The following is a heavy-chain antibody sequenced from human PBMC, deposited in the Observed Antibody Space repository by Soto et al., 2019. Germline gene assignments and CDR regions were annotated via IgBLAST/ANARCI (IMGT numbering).Heavy chain of an antibody. D-gene: IGHD3-3*01. CDR1: GGFICSSRYY. J-gene: IGHJ6*02. CDR2: IYYSGST. Sequence: SETLSLTCTVSGGFICSSRYYCGWIRQPPGKGLEWIGSIYYSGSTYYNPSLKSRVTISVDTSKNQFSLKLSSVTAADTAVYYCANEHKSITIFEVGGMDVWGQGTTVTVSS. V-gene: IGHV4-39*01. CDR3: ANEHKSITIFEVGGMDV.